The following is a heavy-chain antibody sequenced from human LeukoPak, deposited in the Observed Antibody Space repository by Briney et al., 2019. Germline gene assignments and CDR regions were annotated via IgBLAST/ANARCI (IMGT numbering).Heavy chain of an antibody. D-gene: IGHD3-9*01. CDR3: ARSASGYFDWLPDY. V-gene: IGHV5-51*01. Sequence: GESLKISCKGSGYNFTNYWIAWVRQMPGKGLEWMGIIYPGDSDIRYSPSFQGQVTISADKSISTAYLQWSSLKASDTAMYYCARSASGYFDWLPDYWGQGTLVTVSS. CDR1: GYNFTNYW. CDR2: IYPGDSDI. J-gene: IGHJ4*02.